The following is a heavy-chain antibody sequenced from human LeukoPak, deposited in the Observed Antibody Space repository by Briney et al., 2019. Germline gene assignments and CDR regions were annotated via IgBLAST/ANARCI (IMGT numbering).Heavy chain of an antibody. CDR1: GYTFTSYA. CDR2: INPNSGGT. V-gene: IGHV1-2*02. Sequence: ASVKVSCKASGYTFTSYAMNWVRQAPGQGLEWMGWINPNSGGTNYAQKFQGRVTMTRDTSNSTAYMELSRLRSDDTAVYYCARGEYYYYMDVWGKGTTVTVSS. J-gene: IGHJ6*03. CDR3: ARGEYYYYMDV.